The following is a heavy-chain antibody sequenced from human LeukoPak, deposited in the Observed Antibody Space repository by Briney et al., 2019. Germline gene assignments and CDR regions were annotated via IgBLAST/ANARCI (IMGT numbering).Heavy chain of an antibody. V-gene: IGHV1-2*04. D-gene: IGHD6-19*01. Sequence: ASVKVSCKASGYTFTGYYMHWVRQAPGQGLEWMGWINPNSGGTNYAQKFQGWVTMTRDTSISTAYMELNRLRSDDTAVYYCARGPWLVRDDAFDIWGQGTMVTVSS. CDR1: GYTFTGYY. CDR2: INPNSGGT. J-gene: IGHJ3*02. CDR3: ARGPWLVRDDAFDI.